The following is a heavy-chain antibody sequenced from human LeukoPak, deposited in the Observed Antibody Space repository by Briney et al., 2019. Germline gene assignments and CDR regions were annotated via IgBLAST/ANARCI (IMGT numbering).Heavy chain of an antibody. Sequence: SETLSLTCSVSTDSTSTYYWSWIRQSPGKGLEWIGHIYHSGSTDYNPSFKSRVTISIDMSKRGFSLKLTSVTVADTAMYYCARLRWELLAPYFDQWGQGAFVIVSS. V-gene: IGHV4-59*01. J-gene: IGHJ4*02. CDR1: TDSTSTYY. CDR2: IYHSGST. D-gene: IGHD1-26*01. CDR3: ARLRWELLAPYFDQ.